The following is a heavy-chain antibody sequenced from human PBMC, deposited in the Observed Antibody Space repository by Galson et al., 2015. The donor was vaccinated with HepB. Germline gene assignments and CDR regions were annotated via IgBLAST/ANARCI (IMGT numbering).Heavy chain of an antibody. Sequence: SLRLSCAASGFTFSSYAMSWVRQAPGKGLEWVSTISGGGVSTFYADSVRGRFTISRDSSKDTLYLQMNSLRAEDTAVYYCARDFTPYYYMDVWGKGTTVTVSS. D-gene: IGHD3-16*01. V-gene: IGHV3-23*01. CDR3: ARDFTPYYYMDV. CDR2: ISGGGVST. CDR1: GFTFSSYA. J-gene: IGHJ6*03.